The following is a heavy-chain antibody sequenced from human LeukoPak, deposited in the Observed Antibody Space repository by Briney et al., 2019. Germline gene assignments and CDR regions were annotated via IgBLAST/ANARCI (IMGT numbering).Heavy chain of an antibody. D-gene: IGHD3/OR15-3a*01. J-gene: IGHJ4*02. CDR2: IYYTGNT. Sequence: SETLSLTCTVSGVSISSSYSYWGWIRQPPGMGLEWIGSIYYTGNTYYNAPLKSQVSISIDTSKNQFSLKLTSVTAADTAVYYCARQTGSGLFILPGGQGTLVTVSS. V-gene: IGHV4-39*01. CDR3: ARQTGSGLFILP. CDR1: GVSISSSYSY.